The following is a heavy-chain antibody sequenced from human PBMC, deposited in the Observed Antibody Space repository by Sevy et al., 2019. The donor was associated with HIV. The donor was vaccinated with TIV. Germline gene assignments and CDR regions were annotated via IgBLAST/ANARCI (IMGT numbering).Heavy chain of an antibody. CDR1: GITVSSSY. Sequence: GSLRLSCAVSGITVSSSYMGWVRQAPGKGLQWVSGIFASSNTHFADSVKGRFSISRDNSKNTLSLQMNSLSAEDTAVYYCARAVEDYSDSSGWDWYFDLWGRGTLVTVSS. V-gene: IGHV3-66*01. CDR3: ARAVEDYSDSSGWDWYFDL. CDR2: IFASSNT. D-gene: IGHD3-22*01. J-gene: IGHJ2*01.